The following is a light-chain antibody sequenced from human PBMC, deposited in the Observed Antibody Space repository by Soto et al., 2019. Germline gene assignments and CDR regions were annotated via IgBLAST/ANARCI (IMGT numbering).Light chain of an antibody. CDR3: QNYGSSSLT. J-gene: IGKJ4*01. V-gene: IGKV3-20*01. CDR2: GTS. CDR1: QSLSTSY. Sequence: DIVLTQSPGTLSLSRWEIATLSCRASQSLSTSYLAWYQQKPGQAPRLLTYGTSSRASGIPDRFSGSGSGTDFTLTISRLEPEDFAVYYCQNYGSSSLTFGGGTKVDNK.